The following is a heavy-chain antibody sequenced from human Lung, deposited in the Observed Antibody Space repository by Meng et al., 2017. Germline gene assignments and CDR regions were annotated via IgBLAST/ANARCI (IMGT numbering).Heavy chain of an antibody. V-gene: IGHV4-4*02. D-gene: IGHD2-2*01. J-gene: IGHJ4*02. Sequence: VHVAVAGPGRVKPSGPLSLTCGVSGGSISSSNWWSWVRQPPGKGLEWIGEIYHSGGTKYNPSLKSRVTISVDKSKNQFSLKLSSVTAADTAVYYCARGLGEAVVPRTMFNYWGQGTLVTVSS. CDR2: IYHSGGT. CDR1: GGSISSSNW. CDR3: ARGLGEAVVPRTMFNY.